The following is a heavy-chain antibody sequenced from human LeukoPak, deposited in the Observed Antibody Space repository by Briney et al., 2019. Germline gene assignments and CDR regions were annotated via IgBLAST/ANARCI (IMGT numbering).Heavy chain of an antibody. CDR3: ARLDIVVVPVTQYYFDY. Sequence: SETLSLTCTVSGGSISNYYWSWIRQPPGKGLEWIGSIYYSGSTNYNPSLKSRVTISVDTSKNQFSLKLSSVTAADTAVYYCARLDIVVVPVTQYYFDYWGQGTLVTVSS. J-gene: IGHJ4*02. D-gene: IGHD2-2*03. V-gene: IGHV4-59*08. CDR1: GGSISNYY. CDR2: IYYSGST.